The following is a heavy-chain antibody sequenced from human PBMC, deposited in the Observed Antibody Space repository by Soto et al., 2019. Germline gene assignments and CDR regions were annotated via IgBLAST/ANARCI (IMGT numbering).Heavy chain of an antibody. D-gene: IGHD6-19*01. V-gene: IGHV3-7*01. CDR1: GFTFSSYW. CDR2: INQDGSEK. CDR3: AREGYNSDCNLGYYYAYMAV. J-gene: IGHJ6*03. Sequence: EVQLVESGGGLVQPGGSLRLSCAASGFTFSSYWMSWVRQAPGKGLEWVANINQDGSEKYYVDSVKGRFTISRDNAKNSLYLQMNSLRAEDTAVYYCAREGYNSDCNLGYYYAYMAVWGEATTVTVSS.